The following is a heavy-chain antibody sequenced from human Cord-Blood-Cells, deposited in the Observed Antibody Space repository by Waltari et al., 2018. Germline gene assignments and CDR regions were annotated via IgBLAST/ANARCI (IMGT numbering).Heavy chain of an antibody. CDR3: AIRIAAAGTSWYVDV. D-gene: IGHD6-13*01. CDR2: ITPSLGMA. Sequence: QVQLVQSGAEVKKPGSSVKVSCKASGGTFSSYAISWVRQAPGQGLEWKGRITPSLGMANFAQQFQGRVTFTANKPTSTAYLELSSLRSEDTAVYYGAIRIAAAGTSWYVDVWGRGTRVTVSS. V-gene: IGHV1-69*09. CDR1: GGTFSSYA. J-gene: IGHJ2*01.